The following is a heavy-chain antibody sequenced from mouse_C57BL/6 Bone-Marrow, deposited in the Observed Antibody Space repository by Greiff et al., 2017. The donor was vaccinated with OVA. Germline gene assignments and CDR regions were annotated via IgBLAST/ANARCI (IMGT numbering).Heavy chain of an antibody. D-gene: IGHD2-4*01. V-gene: IGHV1-5*01. CDR2: IYPGNSDT. Sequence: VQLQQSGTVLARPAASVSMSCKTSGYTFTSYWMHWVKQRPGQGLEWIGAIYPGNSDTSYNQKFKGEAKLTAVTAASTAYMELSSLTNEDSAVYYSTRSLIIYYDYEMFAYWGQGPLVTVSA. CDR1: GYTFTSYW. J-gene: IGHJ3*01. CDR3: TRSLIIYYDYEMFAY.